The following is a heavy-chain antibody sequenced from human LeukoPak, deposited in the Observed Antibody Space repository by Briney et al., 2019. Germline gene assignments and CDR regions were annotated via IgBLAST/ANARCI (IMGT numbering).Heavy chain of an antibody. D-gene: IGHD3-22*01. CDR3: ARSLLDYYDSSGYSYGMDV. CDR2: IIPIFGTA. V-gene: IGHV1-69*13. Sequence: SVKVSCKASGGTFSSYGISWVRQAPGQGLEWMGGIIPIFGTANYAQKFQGRVTITADESTSTAYMELSSLRSEDTAVYYCARSLLDYYDSSGYSYGMDVWGQGTTVTVSS. J-gene: IGHJ6*02. CDR1: GGTFSSYG.